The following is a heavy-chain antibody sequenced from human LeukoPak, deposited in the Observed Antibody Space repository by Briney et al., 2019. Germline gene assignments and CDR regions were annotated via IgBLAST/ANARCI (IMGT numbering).Heavy chain of an antibody. CDR1: GFTFSSYW. V-gene: IGHV3-7*01. D-gene: IGHD1-1*01. Sequence: GGSLRLSCAASGFTFSSYWMSWVRQAPGKGLEWVANIKQDGSEKYYVDSVKGRFTISRDNAKNSLYLQMNSLRAEDTAVYYCAREGRDWNYYYYMDVWGKGTTVTISS. CDR3: AREGRDWNYYYYMDV. J-gene: IGHJ6*03. CDR2: IKQDGSEK.